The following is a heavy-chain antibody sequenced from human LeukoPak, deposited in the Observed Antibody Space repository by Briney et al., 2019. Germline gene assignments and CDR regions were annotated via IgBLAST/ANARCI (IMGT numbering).Heavy chain of an antibody. CDR2: ISSGSTYI. J-gene: IGHJ4*02. V-gene: IGHV3-21*04. D-gene: IGHD6-19*01. CDR3: AKDGSSGWSSYFDY. Sequence: GGSLRLSCAASEFTFSTYSMNWVRQAPGKGLEWVSSISSGSTYIYYADSVKGRFTISRDNAKNSLYLQMNSLRAEDTAVYYCAKDGSSGWSSYFDYWGQGTLVTVSS. CDR1: EFTFSTYS.